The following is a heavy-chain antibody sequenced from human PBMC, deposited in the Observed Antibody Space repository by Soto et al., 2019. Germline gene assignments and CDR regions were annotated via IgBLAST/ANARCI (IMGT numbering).Heavy chain of an antibody. J-gene: IGHJ5*02. CDR3: ARTPISPLENWFDP. D-gene: IGHD3-3*02. CDR1: GGSISSSNW. Sequence: QVQLQESGPGLVKPSGTLSLTCAVSGGSISSSNWWSWFRQPPGKGLEWIGEIYHSGSTNYNPSLKSRVTISVDKSQNQFSLKLSSVAAAYTAVYYCARTPISPLENWFDPWGQGTLVTVSS. V-gene: IGHV4-4*02. CDR2: IYHSGST.